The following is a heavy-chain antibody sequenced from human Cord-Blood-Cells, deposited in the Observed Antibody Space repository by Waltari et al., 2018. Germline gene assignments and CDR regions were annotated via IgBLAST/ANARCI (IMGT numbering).Heavy chain of an antibody. Sequence: EVQLVESGGGLVQPGGSLKLPCAASGFPFSGSATHWVRQASGKGLEWVGRIRSKANSYATAYAASVKGRFTISRDDSKNTAYLQMNSLKTEDTAVYYCTRPHSSGFDYWGQGTLVTVSS. D-gene: IGHD6-19*01. CDR3: TRPHSSGFDY. CDR2: IRSKANSYAT. V-gene: IGHV3-73*02. CDR1: GFPFSGSA. J-gene: IGHJ4*02.